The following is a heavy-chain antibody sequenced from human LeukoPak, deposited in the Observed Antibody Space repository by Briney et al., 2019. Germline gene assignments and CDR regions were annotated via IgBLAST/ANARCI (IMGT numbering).Heavy chain of an antibody. Sequence: GASVKVSCKASGYTFTSYGISWVRQAPGQGLEWMGWISAYNGNTNYAQKLQGRVTMTTDTSTSTAYMELRSLRSDDTAVYYCARDLGSSWYSTYSSGWYPYFDYRGQGTLVTVSS. CDR2: ISAYNGNT. CDR1: GYTFTSYG. V-gene: IGHV1-18*01. D-gene: IGHD6-19*01. J-gene: IGHJ4*02. CDR3: ARDLGSSWYSTYSSGWYPYFDY.